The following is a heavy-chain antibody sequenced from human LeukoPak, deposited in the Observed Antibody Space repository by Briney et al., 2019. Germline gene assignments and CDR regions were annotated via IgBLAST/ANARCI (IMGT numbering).Heavy chain of an antibody. D-gene: IGHD1-1*01. V-gene: IGHV4-4*09. CDR2: IYTSGST. CDR3: ARQGRGGTTGYYYYMDV. CDR1: GGSISSYY. J-gene: IGHJ6*03. Sequence: SETLSLTCTVSGGSISSYYWSSIRQPPGKGLEWIGYIYTSGSTNYNPSLKSRVNISVDTTKNQFSLKLSSVTAADTAVYYCARQGRGGTTGYYYYMDVWGKGTTVTVSS.